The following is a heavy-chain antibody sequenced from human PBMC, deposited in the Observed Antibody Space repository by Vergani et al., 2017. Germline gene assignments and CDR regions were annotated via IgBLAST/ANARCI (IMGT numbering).Heavy chain of an antibody. J-gene: IGHJ4*02. CDR2: IYYSGST. CDR3: VRVGVSCWTYPREFDY. Sequence: QVQLQESGPGLVKPSETLSLTCTVSGGSISSYYWSWIRQPPGKGLEWIGYIYYSGSTNYNPSLKSRVTISVDTSKNQFSLKLSSVTAADTAVYYCVRVGVSCWTYPREFDYWGQGTLVTVSS. D-gene: IGHD6-19*01. CDR1: GGSISSYY. V-gene: IGHV4-59*01.